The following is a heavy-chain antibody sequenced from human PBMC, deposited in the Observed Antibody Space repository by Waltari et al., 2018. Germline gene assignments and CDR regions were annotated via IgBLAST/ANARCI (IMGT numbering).Heavy chain of an antibody. D-gene: IGHD6-13*01. Sequence: QVQLQESGPGLVKASETLSLTCTVSGDSISIYYWSWIRQPPGKGLEWIGYVFYSGSTNYNPSLKSRVTMSIDRSKNQFSLKFRSVTPADTAVYYCARHLCISSCHRFENWYIDLWGSGTLVSVSS. CDR2: VFYSGST. J-gene: IGHJ2*01. CDR3: ARHLCISSCHRFENWYIDL. CDR1: GDSISIYY. V-gene: IGHV4-59*01.